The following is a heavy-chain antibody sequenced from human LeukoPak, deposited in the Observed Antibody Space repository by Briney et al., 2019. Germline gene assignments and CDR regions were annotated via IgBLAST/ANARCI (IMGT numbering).Heavy chain of an antibody. D-gene: IGHD2-15*01. V-gene: IGHV3-33*01. CDR1: GFDFRSYG. J-gene: IGHJ4*02. CDR3: ARDRGDCSGGSCYSDYFGY. CDR2: IWYDASNQ. Sequence: PGGSLRLSCAASGFDFRSYGMHWVRQAPGKGPEWVAIIWYDASNQYYADSVKGRFTISRDNSKNTLYLQLSSLRAEDTAVYYCARDRGDCSGGSCYSDYFGYWGQGTLVTVSS.